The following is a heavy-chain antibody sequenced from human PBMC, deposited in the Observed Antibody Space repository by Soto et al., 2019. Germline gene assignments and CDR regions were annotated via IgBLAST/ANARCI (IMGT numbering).Heavy chain of an antibody. CDR2: INSDGSST. D-gene: IGHD6-13*01. J-gene: IGHJ5*02. V-gene: IGHV3-74*01. CDR1: GFTISSYW. Sequence: GRPLRHSCAASGFTISSYWMHWVRQAPGKGLVWVSRINSDGSSTNYADSVKGRFTISRDNAKNTLYLQMNSLRAEDTAVYYCARDLRFSSSWFLIGWFDPWGQGTLVTVSS. CDR3: ARDLRFSSSWFLIGWFDP.